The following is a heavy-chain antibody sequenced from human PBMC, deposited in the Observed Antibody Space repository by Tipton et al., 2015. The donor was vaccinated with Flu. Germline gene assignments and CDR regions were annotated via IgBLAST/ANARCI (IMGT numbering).Heavy chain of an antibody. CDR2: LYDSGIT. CDR1: GGSIDSSTYY. J-gene: IGHJ4*02. CDR3: ARSSSAYDYVWGGSYYFDF. D-gene: IGHD3-16*01. V-gene: IGHV4-39*07. Sequence: TLSLTCTVFGGSIDSSTYYWGGIRQPPGKGLEWIGSLYDSGITYYNPSLKSRVTISLDTSKNQFSLKLISVTAADTAVYYCARSSSAYDYVWGGSYYFDFWGPGTLVTVSS.